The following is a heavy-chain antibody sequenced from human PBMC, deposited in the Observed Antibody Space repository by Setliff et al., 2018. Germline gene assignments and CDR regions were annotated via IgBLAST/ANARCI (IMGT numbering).Heavy chain of an antibody. CDR2: INSGGSLI. CDR3: ARWTARAVDS. CDR1: GFTFSNYE. Sequence: GGSLRLSCAASGFTFSNYEMNWVRQAPGKGLEWVSYINSGGSLIYYADSVQGRFTISRDNARNSLYLQMSSLRAEDTAVYYCARWTARAVDSWGQGTVVTVSS. V-gene: IGHV3-48*03. J-gene: IGHJ5*01. D-gene: IGHD6-6*01.